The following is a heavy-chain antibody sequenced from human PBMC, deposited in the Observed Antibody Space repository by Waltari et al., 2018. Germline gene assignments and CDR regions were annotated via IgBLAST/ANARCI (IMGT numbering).Heavy chain of an antibody. Sequence: QVQLQESGPGLVKPSETLSLTCTVPGGSISSYYWSWIRQPAGKGLEWIGRIYTSGSTNYNPSLKSRVTMSVDTSKNQFSLKLSSVTAADTAVYYCARGGSSSSHYYYYMDVWGKGTTVTISS. V-gene: IGHV4-4*07. J-gene: IGHJ6*03. CDR1: GGSISSYY. CDR3: ARGGSSSSHYYYYMDV. D-gene: IGHD6-6*01. CDR2: IYTSGST.